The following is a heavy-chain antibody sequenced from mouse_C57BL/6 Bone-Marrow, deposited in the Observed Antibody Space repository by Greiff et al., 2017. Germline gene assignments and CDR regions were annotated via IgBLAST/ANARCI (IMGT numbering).Heavy chain of an antibody. V-gene: IGHV1-66*01. CDR1: GYSFTSYY. D-gene: IGHD2-5*01. J-gene: IGHJ4*01. Sequence: QVQLKESGPELVKPGASVKISCKASGYSFTSYYIHWVKQRPGQGLEWIGWIYPGSGNTKYNEKFKGKATLTEDTSSSTAYMQLSSLTSEDSAVYYCARGGAYYSNYGAMDYWGQGTSVTVSS. CDR2: IYPGSGNT. CDR3: ARGGAYYSNYGAMDY.